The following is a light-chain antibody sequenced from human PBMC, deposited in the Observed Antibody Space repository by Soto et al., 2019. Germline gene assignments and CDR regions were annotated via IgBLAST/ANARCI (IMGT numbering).Light chain of an antibody. CDR3: LLYMGGGVSV. CDR2: NTN. V-gene: IGLV8-61*01. CDR1: SGSVSNSYY. J-gene: IGLJ3*02. Sequence: QTVVTQESSFSVSPGGTVTLTCGLSSGSVSNSYYPSWYQQTPGQAPRTLIFNTNTRSSGVPDRFSGSILGNKAALTITGAQADDESDYYCLLYMGGGVSVFGGGTKVTVL.